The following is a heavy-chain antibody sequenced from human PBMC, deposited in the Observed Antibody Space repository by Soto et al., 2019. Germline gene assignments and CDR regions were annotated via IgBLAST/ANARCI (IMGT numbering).Heavy chain of an antibody. CDR2: IYYSGNT. J-gene: IGHJ4*02. V-gene: IGHV4-39*01. CDR3: ARHRQWLLLPDY. Sequence: QLQLQESGPGLVKPSETLSLTCTVSGGSISGSDYNWGWIRQPPGKGLEWIGSIYYSGNTYYNPSLKSRVTISVDTSKNQFSLKLSSVTAADTAVYYCARHRQWLLLPDYWGQGTLVTVSS. CDR1: GGSISGSDYN. D-gene: IGHD6-19*01.